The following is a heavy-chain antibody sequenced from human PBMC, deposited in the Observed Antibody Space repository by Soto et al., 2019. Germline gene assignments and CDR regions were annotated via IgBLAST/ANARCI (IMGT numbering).Heavy chain of an antibody. CDR2: ISSSSSYI. J-gene: IGHJ6*02. V-gene: IGHV3-21*01. D-gene: IGHD3-10*01. CDR3: ARGGGVAYYYYGMDV. CDR1: GFTFSSYS. Sequence: GWSLRLSCAASGFTFSSYSMNWVRQAPGKGLEWVSSISSSSSYIYYADSVKGRFTISRDNAKNSLYLQMNSLRAEDTAVYYCARGGGVAYYYYGMDVWGQGTTVTVSS.